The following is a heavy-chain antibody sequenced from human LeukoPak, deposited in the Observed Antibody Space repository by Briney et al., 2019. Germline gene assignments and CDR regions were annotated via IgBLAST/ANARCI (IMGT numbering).Heavy chain of an antibody. CDR1: GGSFSVYY. Sequence: SETLSLTCAVYGGSFSVYYWSWIRQPPGKGLEWIGEINHSGSTNYNPSLKSRVTISVDTSKNQFSLKLSSVTAADTAVYYCARGGRWLQLGFDPWGQGTLVTVSS. D-gene: IGHD5-12*01. CDR3: ARGGRWLQLGFDP. J-gene: IGHJ5*02. CDR2: INHSGST. V-gene: IGHV4-34*01.